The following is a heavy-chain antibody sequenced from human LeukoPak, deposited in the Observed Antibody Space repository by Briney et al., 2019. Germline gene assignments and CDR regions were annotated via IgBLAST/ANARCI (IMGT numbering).Heavy chain of an antibody. D-gene: IGHD4-17*01. V-gene: IGHV4-59*08. CDR2: IYYTGST. Sequence: SETLSLTCTVSGGSINNYYWSWVRQPPGAGLEWLAYIYYTGSTNYNPSLKTRLTISVDTSKNQFSLRLNSVTAADTAVYYCARVPHRLRAYHAFDIWGQGTMVTVSS. CDR1: GGSINNYY. J-gene: IGHJ3*02. CDR3: ARVPHRLRAYHAFDI.